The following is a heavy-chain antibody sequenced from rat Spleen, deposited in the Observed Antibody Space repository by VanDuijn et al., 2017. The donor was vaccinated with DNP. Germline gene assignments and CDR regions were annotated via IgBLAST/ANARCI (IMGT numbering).Heavy chain of an antibody. D-gene: IGHD1-11*01. CDR2: ISYDGNNN. Sequence: EVQLVESGGGLVQPGRSLKLSCAASGFTFSNYGMAWVRQAPTKGLEWVATISYDGNNNYYRDSVKGRFTISRDNAKSTLYLQMNSLRSEDTATYYCTRDEGPDYWGQGVMVTVSS. CDR3: TRDEGPDY. V-gene: IGHV5-29*01. CDR1: GFTFSNYG. J-gene: IGHJ2*01.